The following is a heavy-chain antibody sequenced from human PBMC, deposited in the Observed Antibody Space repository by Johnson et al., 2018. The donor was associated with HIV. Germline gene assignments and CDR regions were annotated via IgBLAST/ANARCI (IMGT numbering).Heavy chain of an antibody. CDR3: ARENLSSGAFDI. CDR1: RFTFSSYA. CDR2: ISYDGSNK. Sequence: QVQLVESGGGVVQPGRSLRLSCAASRFTFSSYAMHWVRQAPGKGLEWVAVISYDGSNKYYADSVKGRFTISRDNSKNTLYLQMNSLRAEDTAGYYCARENLSSGAFDIWGQGTMVTVSS. J-gene: IGHJ3*02. V-gene: IGHV3-30*04.